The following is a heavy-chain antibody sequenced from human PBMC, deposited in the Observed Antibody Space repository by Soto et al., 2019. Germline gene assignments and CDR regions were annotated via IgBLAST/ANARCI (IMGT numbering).Heavy chain of an antibody. CDR1: GYTFTSYG. J-gene: IGHJ4*02. Sequence: ASVKVSCKASGYTFTSYGISWVRQAPGQGLEWMGWISAYNGNTNYAQKLQGRVTMTTDTSTSTAYIELRSLRSDDTAVYYCARDGNDFWSGYYYYFDYWGQGTLVTVSS. CDR3: ARDGNDFWSGYYYYFDY. V-gene: IGHV1-18*01. CDR2: ISAYNGNT. D-gene: IGHD3-3*01.